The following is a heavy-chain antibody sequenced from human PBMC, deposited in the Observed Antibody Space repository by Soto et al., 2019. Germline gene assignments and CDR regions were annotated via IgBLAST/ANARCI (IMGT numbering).Heavy chain of an antibody. Sequence: GGSLRLSCAVSGITVSSYYMSWVRQAAGKGLEWVSVIYAGTITYYADSVKGRFTIYRDNSKNTLNLEMNSLRVEDTAVYYCARIPYDNSGTIFDYWGQGTLVTVSS. J-gene: IGHJ4*02. V-gene: IGHV3-53*01. D-gene: IGHD3-22*01. CDR2: IYAGTIT. CDR3: ARIPYDNSGTIFDY. CDR1: GITVSSYY.